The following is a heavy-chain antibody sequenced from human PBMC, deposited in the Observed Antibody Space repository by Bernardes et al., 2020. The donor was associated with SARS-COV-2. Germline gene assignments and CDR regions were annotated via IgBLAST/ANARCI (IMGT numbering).Heavy chain of an antibody. Sequence: TLSLTCTVSGGSISSGGYYWSWIRQHPGKGLEWIGYIYYSGNTYYNPSLKSRVTISVDTSKNQFSLKLSSVTAADTAVYYCARDRVVPVYHSNYYYYGMDVWGQGTTVTVSS. CDR2: IYYSGNT. D-gene: IGHD2-2*01. CDR1: GGSISSGGYY. J-gene: IGHJ6*02. CDR3: ARDRVVPVYHSNYYYYGMDV. V-gene: IGHV4-31*03.